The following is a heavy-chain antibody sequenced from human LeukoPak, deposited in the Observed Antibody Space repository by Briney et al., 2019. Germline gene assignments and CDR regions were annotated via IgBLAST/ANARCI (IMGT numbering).Heavy chain of an antibody. CDR1: GYSISSGYY. CDR2: IYYSGST. J-gene: IGHJ4*02. D-gene: IGHD3-22*01. V-gene: IGHV4-38-2*01. Sequence: SETLSLTCAVSGYSISSGYYWGWIRQPPGKGLEWIGSIYYSGSTYYNPSLKGRVTISIDTSKNQFSLKLSSVTAADTAVYYCARGTYYYDSGADYWGQGTLVTVSS. CDR3: ARGTYYYDSGADY.